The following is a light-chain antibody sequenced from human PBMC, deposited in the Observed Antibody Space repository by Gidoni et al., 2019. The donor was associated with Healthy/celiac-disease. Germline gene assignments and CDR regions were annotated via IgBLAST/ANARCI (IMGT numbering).Light chain of an antibody. Sequence: EIVLTQSPATLSLSPGERATLSCRASQSVSSYLAGYQQKPGQAPRLLIYDASNRATGIPDRFSGSGSGTDFTLTISSLEPEDFAVYYCQQRSNWPPLTFGGGTKVEIK. CDR2: DAS. CDR1: QSVSSY. CDR3: QQRSNWPPLT. J-gene: IGKJ4*01. V-gene: IGKV3-11*01.